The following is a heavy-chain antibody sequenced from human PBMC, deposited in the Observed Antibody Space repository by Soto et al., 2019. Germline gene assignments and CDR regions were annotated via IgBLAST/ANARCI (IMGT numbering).Heavy chain of an antibody. V-gene: IGHV4-61*08. CDR1: GGSVSSGDYY. CDR2: IYYSGST. CDR3: ARIPVDTYMINWFDP. D-gene: IGHD5-18*01. J-gene: IGHJ5*02. Sequence: SETLSLTCTVSGGSVSSGDYYWSWIRQPPGKGLEWIGYIYYSGSTNYDPSLKSRVSISLDTSKNQFSLRLTSVTAADTAVYYCARIPVDTYMINWFDPWGQGTLVTVSS.